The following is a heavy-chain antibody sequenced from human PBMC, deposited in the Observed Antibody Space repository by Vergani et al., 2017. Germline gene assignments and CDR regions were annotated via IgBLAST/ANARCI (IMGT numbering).Heavy chain of an antibody. D-gene: IGHD3-3*01. J-gene: IGHJ6*03. CDR3: AAVSPRYYDFWSGYPDYYMDV. V-gene: IGHV1-58*02. CDR1: GFTFTSSA. CDR2: IVVGSGNT. Sequence: QMQLVQSGPEVKKPGTSVKVSCKASGFTFTSSAMQWVRQARGQSLEWIGWIVVGSGNTNYAQKFQERVTITRDMSTSTAYMELSSLRSEDTAVYYCAAVSPRYYDFWSGYPDYYMDVWGKGTTVTVSS.